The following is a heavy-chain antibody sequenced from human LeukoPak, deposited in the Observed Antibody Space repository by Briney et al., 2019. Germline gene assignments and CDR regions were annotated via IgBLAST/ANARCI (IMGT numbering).Heavy chain of an antibody. J-gene: IGHJ6*04. CDR1: GFTFSNAW. V-gene: IGHV3-15*01. Sequence: KPGGSLRLSCAASGFTFSNAWMSWVRQAPGKGLEWVGRIKSKTDGGTTDYAAPVEGRFTISRDDSKNTLYLQMNSLKTEDTAVYYCTACYGSGSYHYYGMDVWGKGTTVTVSS. CDR2: IKSKTDGGTT. D-gene: IGHD3-10*01. CDR3: TACYGSGSYHYYGMDV.